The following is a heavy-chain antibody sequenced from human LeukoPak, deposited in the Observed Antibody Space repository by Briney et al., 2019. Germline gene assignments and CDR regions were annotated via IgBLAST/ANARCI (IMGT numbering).Heavy chain of an antibody. V-gene: IGHV3-30*04. CDR1: GFTFNSYA. CDR2: TSYDGSNK. J-gene: IGHJ4*02. Sequence: GRSLRLSCAASGFTFNSYAMHWVRQAPGKGLEWVAVTSYDGSNKIYADSVKGRFTISRDNSKNTLYLQMNSLRAEDTAVYYCAKDDRGAMVRGVLNYWGQGTLVTVSS. CDR3: AKDDRGAMVRGVLNY. D-gene: IGHD3-10*01.